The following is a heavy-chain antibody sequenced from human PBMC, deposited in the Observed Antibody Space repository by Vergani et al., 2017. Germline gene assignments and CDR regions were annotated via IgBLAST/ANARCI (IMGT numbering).Heavy chain of an antibody. CDR3: ASKRGACRAAYCHSYDF. D-gene: IGHD2-15*01. Sequence: QVQLQESGPGLVKPSETLSLTCPVSGDSVISTDYHWGWIRQPPGKGLEWIGSMDYSGSTSYNPNLESRISISFETPKNQFSLVLTSGTAADTAVYYCASKRGACRAAYCHSYDFWGPGTLVGVSS. V-gene: IGHV4-39*01. CDR2: MDYSGST. J-gene: IGHJ4*02. CDR1: GDSVISTDYH.